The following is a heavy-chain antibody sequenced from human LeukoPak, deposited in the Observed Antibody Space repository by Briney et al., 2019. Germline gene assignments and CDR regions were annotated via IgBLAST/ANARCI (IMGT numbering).Heavy chain of an antibody. J-gene: IGHJ3*02. CDR1: GFTFSSYG. CDR2: INTDGSST. V-gene: IGHV3-74*01. D-gene: IGHD5-12*01. CDR3: ARDYLCAFDI. Sequence: SGGSLRLSCAASGFTFSSYGMHWVRQGPGKGLVWVSRINTDGSSTSNADSVKGRFTISRDNAKNTLCLQMNSLRAEDTAVYYCARDYLCAFDIWGQGTMVTVSS.